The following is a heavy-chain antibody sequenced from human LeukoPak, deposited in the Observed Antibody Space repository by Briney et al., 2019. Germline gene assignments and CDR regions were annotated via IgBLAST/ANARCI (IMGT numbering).Heavy chain of an antibody. CDR3: ARRPSYYDILTGYSQTGYFDY. V-gene: IGHV4-4*02. CDR2: INHSGST. CDR1: GGSISSSNW. J-gene: IGHJ4*02. Sequence: SETLSLTCAVSGGSISSSNWWSWIRQPPGKGLEWIGEINHSGSTNYNPSLKSRVTISVDTSNNQFSLKLSSVTAADTAVYYCARRPSYYDILTGYSQTGYFDYWGQGTLVTVSS. D-gene: IGHD3-9*01.